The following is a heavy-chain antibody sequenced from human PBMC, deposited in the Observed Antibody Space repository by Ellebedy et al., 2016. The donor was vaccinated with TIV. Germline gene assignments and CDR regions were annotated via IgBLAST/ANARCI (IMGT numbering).Heavy chain of an antibody. CDR3: ASRKGERSTSDRGMDV. V-gene: IGHV4-39*01. D-gene: IGHD2-2*01. CDR1: GGSISSSSYY. J-gene: IGHJ6*04. CDR2: IYYSGST. Sequence: SETLSLXXTVSGGSISSSSYYWGWIRQPPGKGLEWIGSIYYSGSTYYNPSLKSRVTISVDTSKNQFSLKLSSVTAADTAVYYCASRKGERSTSDRGMDVWGKGTTVTVSS.